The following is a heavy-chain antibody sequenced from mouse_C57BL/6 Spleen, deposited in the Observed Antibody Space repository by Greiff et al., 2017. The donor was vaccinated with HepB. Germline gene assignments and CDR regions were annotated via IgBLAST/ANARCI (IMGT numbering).Heavy chain of an antibody. V-gene: IGHV1-59*01. CDR1: GYTFTSYW. Sequence: QVQLKQPGAELVRPGTSVKLSCKASGYTFTSYWMHWVKQRPGQGLEWIGVIDPSDSYTNYNQKFKGKATLTVDTSSSTAYMQLSSLTSEDSAVYYCARRVGNLYAMDYWGQGTSVTVSS. J-gene: IGHJ4*01. D-gene: IGHD2-1*01. CDR2: IDPSDSYT. CDR3: ARRVGNLYAMDY.